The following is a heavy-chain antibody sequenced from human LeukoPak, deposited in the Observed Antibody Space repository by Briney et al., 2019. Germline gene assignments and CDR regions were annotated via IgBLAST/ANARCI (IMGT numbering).Heavy chain of an antibody. CDR1: GFTFSSYA. D-gene: IGHD2-15*01. J-gene: IGHJ4*02. CDR3: ASENLEGYCSGGSCYSGVWDY. V-gene: IGHV3-30-3*01. Sequence: GGSLRLSCAASGFTFSSYAMHWVRQAPGKGLEWVAVISYDGSNKYYADSVKGRFTIFRDNSKNTLYLQMNSLRAEDTAVYYCASENLEGYCSGGSCYSGVWDYWGQGTLVTVSS. CDR2: ISYDGSNK.